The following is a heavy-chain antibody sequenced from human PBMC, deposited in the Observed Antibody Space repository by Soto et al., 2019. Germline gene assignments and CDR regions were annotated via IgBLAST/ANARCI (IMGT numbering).Heavy chain of an antibody. CDR1: GGTFSSYA. J-gene: IGHJ6*02. CDR3: ARSQGSSTSLEIYYYYYYGMDV. Sequence: QVQLVQSGAEVKKPGSSVKVSCKASGGTFSSYAISWVRQAPGQGLEWMGGSIPISDTTNYAQKFQGRVTIPADESTSTAYMELSSLRSEDTAVYYCARSQGSSTSLEIYYYYYYGMDVWGQGTTVTVSS. V-gene: IGHV1-69*01. D-gene: IGHD2-2*01. CDR2: SIPISDTT.